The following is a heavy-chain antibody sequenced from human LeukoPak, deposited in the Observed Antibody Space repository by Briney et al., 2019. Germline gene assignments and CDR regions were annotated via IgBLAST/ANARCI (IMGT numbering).Heavy chain of an antibody. V-gene: IGHV4-38-2*02. J-gene: IGHJ4*02. Sequence: SETLSLTCTVSGYSISSGYYWGWIRQPPGKGLEWIGSIYHSGSTYYNPSLKSRVTISVDTSKNQFSLKLSSVTAADTAVYYCARDLMITFGGVIVFSEGWGQGTLVTVSS. CDR2: IYHSGST. CDR1: GYSISSGYY. D-gene: IGHD3-16*02. CDR3: ARDLMITFGGVIVFSEG.